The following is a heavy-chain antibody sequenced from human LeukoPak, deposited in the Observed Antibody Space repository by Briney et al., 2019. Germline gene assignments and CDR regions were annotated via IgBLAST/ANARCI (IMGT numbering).Heavy chain of an antibody. CDR1: GYTLTKLS. CDR3: GASVADHGGNSIPY. J-gene: IGHJ4*02. V-gene: IGHV1-24*01. Sequence: ASVKVSCKVSGYTLTKLSLHWVRQPPGKGLEWMGGFDPTDGVAIYAQTFQGRVTVTEDASTDTAYMELSSLRSEDKAVYYCGASVADHGGNSIPYWGQGTLVTVSS. CDR2: FDPTDGVA. D-gene: IGHD4-23*01.